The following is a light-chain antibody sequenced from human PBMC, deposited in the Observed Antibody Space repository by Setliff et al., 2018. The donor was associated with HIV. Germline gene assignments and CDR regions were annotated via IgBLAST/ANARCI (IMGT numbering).Light chain of an antibody. J-gene: IGLJ1*01. CDR1: SSDIGGHNF. CDR3: SSFSTINTQI. CDR2: GVN. V-gene: IGLV2-14*01. Sequence: QSVLTQPASVSGSPGQSITISCAGSSSDIGGHNFVSWYQQDPGKAPKLMIYGVNYRPPGVSNRFSGSKSGNTASLTISGLQAEDEADYYCSSFSTINTQIFGTGTKVTVL.